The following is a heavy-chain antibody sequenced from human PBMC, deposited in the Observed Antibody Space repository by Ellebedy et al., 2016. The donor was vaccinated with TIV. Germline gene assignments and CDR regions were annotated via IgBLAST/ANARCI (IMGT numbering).Heavy chain of an antibody. CDR2: ISGSGGST. CDR1: GFTFSSYA. CDR3: VKDPMWYSSSPDY. D-gene: IGHD6-13*01. J-gene: IGHJ4*02. Sequence: GESLKISCAASGFTFSSYAMSWVRQAPGKGLEWVSAISGSGGSTYYADSVKGRFTISRDNSKNTLYLQMSSLRAEDTAVYYCVKDPMWYSSSPDYWGQGTLVTVSS. V-gene: IGHV3-23*01.